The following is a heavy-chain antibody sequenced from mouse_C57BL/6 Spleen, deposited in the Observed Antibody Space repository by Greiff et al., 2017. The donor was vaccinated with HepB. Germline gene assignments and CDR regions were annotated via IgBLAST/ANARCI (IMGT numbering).Heavy chain of an antibody. CDR3: ARERLRRDGAWFAY. CDR1: GFTFSSYA. J-gene: IGHJ3*01. Sequence: EVMLVESGGGLVKPGGSLKLSCAASGFTFSSYAMSWVRQTPEKRLEWVATISDGGSYTYYPDNVKGRFTISRDNAKNNLYLQMSHLKSEDTAMYYCARERLRRDGAWFAYWGQGTLVTVSA. V-gene: IGHV5-4*01. D-gene: IGHD2-2*01. CDR2: ISDGGSYT.